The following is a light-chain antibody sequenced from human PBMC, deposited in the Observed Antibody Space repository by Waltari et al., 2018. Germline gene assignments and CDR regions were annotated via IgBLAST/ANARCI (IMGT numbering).Light chain of an antibody. CDR1: DILSPSY. Sequence: EIVLTPSPDTLSLSLGERATLSCRASDILSPSYLAWYQQRPGQAPRLLIFGTSSTAAGTPDRFSGSGSGTDFTLTISRLQAEDVAVYYCQQYGVSPIYTFGQGTKLEIK. CDR3: QQYGVSPIYT. CDR2: GTS. V-gene: IGKV3-20*01. J-gene: IGKJ2*01.